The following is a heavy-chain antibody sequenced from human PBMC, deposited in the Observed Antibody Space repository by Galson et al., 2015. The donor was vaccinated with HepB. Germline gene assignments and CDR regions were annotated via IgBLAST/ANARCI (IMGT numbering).Heavy chain of an antibody. CDR2: IYYSGST. Sequence: ETLSLTCTVSGGSISSYYWSWLRQSPGKGLEWIGYIYYSGSTNYNPSLKSRVTISVDTSKNQFSLKLSSVTAADTAVYYCARDPPSRAFDIWGQGTVLTVSS. CDR1: GGSISSYY. J-gene: IGHJ3*02. D-gene: IGHD2-2*01. V-gene: IGHV4-59*12. CDR3: ARDPPSRAFDI.